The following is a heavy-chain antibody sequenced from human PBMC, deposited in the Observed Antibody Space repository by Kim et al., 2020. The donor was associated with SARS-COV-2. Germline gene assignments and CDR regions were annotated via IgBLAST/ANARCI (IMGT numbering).Heavy chain of an antibody. CDR2: IYHSGST. CDR3: ASLKSDYIWGSYPYYFDY. J-gene: IGHJ4*02. Sequence: SETLSLTCAVSGGSISSSNWWSWVRQPPGKGLEWIGEIYHSGSTNYNPSLKSRVTISVDKSKNQFSLKLSSVTAADTAVYYCASLKSDYIWGSYPYYFDYWGQGTLVTVSS. V-gene: IGHV4-4*02. CDR1: GGSISSSNW. D-gene: IGHD3-16*01.